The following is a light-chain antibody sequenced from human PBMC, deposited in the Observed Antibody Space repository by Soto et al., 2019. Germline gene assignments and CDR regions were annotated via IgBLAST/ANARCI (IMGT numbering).Light chain of an antibody. CDR3: QQANSFPLT. J-gene: IGKJ4*01. CDR1: QAISSR. V-gene: IGKV1-12*01. CDR2: AAS. Sequence: DIQMTQSPSSVSASLGDRVTITCRASQAISSRLAWYQQTPGKAPKLLIYAASSLQSGVPSRFSGSGSGTDFTLTISSLQPEDFATYYCQQANSFPLTFGGGTMVEIK.